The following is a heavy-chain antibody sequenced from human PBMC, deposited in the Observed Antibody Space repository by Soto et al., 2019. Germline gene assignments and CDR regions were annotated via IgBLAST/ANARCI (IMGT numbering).Heavy chain of an antibody. CDR2: INQDGSEE. CDR1: GFTFSTYW. V-gene: IGHV3-7*01. D-gene: IGHD2-21*01. J-gene: IGHJ6*02. CDR3: AREVNPFHYGMDV. Sequence: GGSLRLSCAASGFTFSTYWMSWVRQAPGKGLEWVANINQDGSEEYYVDSVKGRFTISRDNSKNSLYLQMNSLRAEDTAAYYCAREVNPFHYGMDVWGQGTTVTVSS.